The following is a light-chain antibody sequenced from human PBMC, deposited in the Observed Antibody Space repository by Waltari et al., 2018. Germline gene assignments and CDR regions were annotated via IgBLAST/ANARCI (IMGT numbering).Light chain of an antibody. CDR1: SSHIGNNY. Sequence: QSVLTQPPSVSAAPGQKVPISCSGSSSHIGNNYVSWYQQLPGTAPKLLIYENNKRPSGIPDRFSGSKSGTSATLGITGLQTGDEADYYCGTWDSSLSAEVFGGGTKLTVL. CDR2: ENN. CDR3: GTWDSSLSAEV. J-gene: IGLJ3*02. V-gene: IGLV1-51*02.